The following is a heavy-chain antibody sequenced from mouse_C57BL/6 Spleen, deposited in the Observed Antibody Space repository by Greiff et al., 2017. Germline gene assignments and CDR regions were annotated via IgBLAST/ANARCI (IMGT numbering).Heavy chain of an antibody. CDR3: ARTAVVGSSDAMDY. CDR1: GFSLTSYG. J-gene: IGHJ4*01. Sequence: QVQLKESGPGLVAPSQSLSITCTVSGFSLTSYGVHWVRQPPGKGLEWLVVIWSAGSTTYNSALKSRLSISKDNSKSQVFVKMNSLQTDDTAMYYCARTAVVGSSDAMDYWGQGTSVTVSS. CDR2: IWSAGST. V-gene: IGHV2-6*03. D-gene: IGHD1-1*01.